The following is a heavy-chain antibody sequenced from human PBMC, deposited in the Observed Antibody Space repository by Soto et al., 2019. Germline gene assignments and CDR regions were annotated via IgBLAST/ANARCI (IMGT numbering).Heavy chain of an antibody. CDR1: GFTFSSNG. V-gene: IGHV3-30*03. CDR3: ARDKTAAGTGNYYYGMDV. Sequence: QVQLVESGGGVVQPGRSLRLSCAASGFTFSSNGMHWVRQAPGKGLEWVAVISYDGSNKYYADSVKGRFTISRDNSKNTLYLQMNSLGAEDTAVYYCARDKTAAGTGNYYYGMDVWGQGTTVTVSS. J-gene: IGHJ6*02. CDR2: ISYDGSNK. D-gene: IGHD6-13*01.